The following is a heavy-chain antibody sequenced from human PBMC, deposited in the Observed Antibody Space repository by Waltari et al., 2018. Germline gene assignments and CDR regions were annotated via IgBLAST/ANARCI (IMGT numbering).Heavy chain of an antibody. CDR1: GFTFSSYA. D-gene: IGHD1-26*01. V-gene: IGHV3-23*03. Sequence: EVQLLESGGGLVQPGGSLRLSCAASGFTFSSYAMSWVRQAPGKGLEWVSGIYSGGSTYYADSVKGRFTISRDNSKNTLYLQMNSLRAEDTAVYYCARRVGALDYWGQGTLVTVSS. J-gene: IGHJ4*02. CDR2: IYSGGST. CDR3: ARRVGALDY.